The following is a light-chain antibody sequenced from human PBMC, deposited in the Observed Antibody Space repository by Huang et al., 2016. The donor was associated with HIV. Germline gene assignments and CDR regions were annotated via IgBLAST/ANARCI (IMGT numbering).Light chain of an antibody. J-gene: IGKJ1*01. Sequence: DIQMTQSPSSLSASVGDRVTITCRASQTINTYLNWYQQKPGKAPKRLIYAASSLHSGVPSRFSGSGSGTDFTLTISGLHREDFATYFCQQTYSTPRTFGQGTRVEIK. CDR1: QTINTY. V-gene: IGKV1-39*01. CDR2: AAS. CDR3: QQTYSTPRT.